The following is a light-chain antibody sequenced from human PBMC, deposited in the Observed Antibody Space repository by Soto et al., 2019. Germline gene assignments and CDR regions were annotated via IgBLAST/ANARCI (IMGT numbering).Light chain of an antibody. Sequence: QSVLTQPASVSGSPGQSITISCTGTSSDVGGYNYVSWYQQHPDKAPKLMIYEVSNRPSGVSNRFSGSKSGNTASLTISGLQAEDEADYYCSSYTSSGTPVFGGGTKLTVL. CDR2: EVS. J-gene: IGLJ2*01. CDR1: SSDVGGYNY. CDR3: SSYTSSGTPV. V-gene: IGLV2-14*01.